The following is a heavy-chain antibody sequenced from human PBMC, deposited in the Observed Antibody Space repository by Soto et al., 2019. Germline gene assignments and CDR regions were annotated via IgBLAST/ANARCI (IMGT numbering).Heavy chain of an antibody. D-gene: IGHD2-15*01. CDR3: ARGYLYCSGGSCYREDWFHP. V-gene: IGHV1-2*04. CDR1: GYTFTGYY. Sequence: ASVKVSCKASGYTFTGYYMHWVRQAPGQGLEWMGWINPNSGGTNYAQKFQGWVTMTRDTSISTAYMELSRLRSDDTAVYYCARGYLYCSGGSCYREDWFHPWGQGALLTVSS. J-gene: IGHJ5*02. CDR2: INPNSGGT.